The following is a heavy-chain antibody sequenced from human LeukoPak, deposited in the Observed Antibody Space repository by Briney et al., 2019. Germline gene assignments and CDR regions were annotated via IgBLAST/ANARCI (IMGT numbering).Heavy chain of an antibody. Sequence: PGGSLRLSCAASGFTFSSYEMNWVRQAPGKGLEWVSGINGGGGTTHYADSVKGRFTVSRDNSKNTLYLQMNSLRAEDTAVYYCAKDPLGSSEYWGQGTLVTVSS. D-gene: IGHD3-10*01. CDR1: GFTFSSYE. V-gene: IGHV3-23*01. J-gene: IGHJ4*02. CDR3: AKDPLGSSEY. CDR2: INGGGGTT.